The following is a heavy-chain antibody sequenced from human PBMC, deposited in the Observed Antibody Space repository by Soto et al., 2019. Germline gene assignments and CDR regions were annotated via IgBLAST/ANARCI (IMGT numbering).Heavy chain of an antibody. CDR2: IIPIFGTA. Sequence: SVEVSCRASGGTFSSYAISWVRQAPGQGLEWMGGIIPIFGTANYAQKFQGRVTITADESTSTAYMELSSLRSEDTAVYYCAREGGYGGNWFDPWGQGTLVTVSS. D-gene: IGHD4-17*01. CDR3: AREGGYGGNWFDP. CDR1: GGTFSSYA. J-gene: IGHJ5*02. V-gene: IGHV1-69*13.